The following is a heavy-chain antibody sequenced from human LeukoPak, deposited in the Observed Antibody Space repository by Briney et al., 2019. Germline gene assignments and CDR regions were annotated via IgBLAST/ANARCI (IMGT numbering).Heavy chain of an antibody. CDR3: AKGKVWLGELGGIDY. CDR1: GFTFSSYG. Sequence: GGSLRLSCAASGFTFSSYGMHWVRQAPGKGLEWVALISYDGSSEYYADSVKGRFNISRDNSENTLYLQMNSLRAEDTAVYYCAKGKVWLGELGGIDYWGQGTLVTVSS. D-gene: IGHD3-10*01. J-gene: IGHJ4*02. CDR2: ISYDGSSE. V-gene: IGHV3-30*18.